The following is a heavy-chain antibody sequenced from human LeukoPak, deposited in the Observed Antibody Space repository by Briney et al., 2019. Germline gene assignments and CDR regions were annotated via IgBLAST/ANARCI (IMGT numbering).Heavy chain of an antibody. Sequence: SETLSLTCTVSGVSISSYYWSWIRQPPGKGLEWIGYIYYSGSTNYNPSLKSRVTISVDTSKNQFSLKLSSVTAADTAVYYCARDRSGYSSGWYPDAFDIWGQGTMVTVSS. CDR3: ARDRSGYSSGWYPDAFDI. D-gene: IGHD6-19*01. V-gene: IGHV4-59*01. CDR1: GVSISSYY. J-gene: IGHJ3*02. CDR2: IYYSGST.